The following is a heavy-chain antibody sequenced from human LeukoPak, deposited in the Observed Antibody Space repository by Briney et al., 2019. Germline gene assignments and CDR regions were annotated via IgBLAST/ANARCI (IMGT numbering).Heavy chain of an antibody. V-gene: IGHV4-38-2*02. Sequence: SETLSLTCTVSGYSISSGYYWGWIRQPPVKGLEWIGSIYHSGSTYYNPSLKSRVTISVDTSKNQFSLKLSSVTAADTAVYYCARHFHYDYVWGSYRHRPFDYWGQGTLVTVSS. CDR3: ARHFHYDYVWGSYRHRPFDY. J-gene: IGHJ4*02. CDR2: IYHSGST. D-gene: IGHD3-16*02. CDR1: GYSISSGYY.